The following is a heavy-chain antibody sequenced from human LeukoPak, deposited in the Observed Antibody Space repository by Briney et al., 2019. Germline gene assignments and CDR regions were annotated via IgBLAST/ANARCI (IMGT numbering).Heavy chain of an antibody. Sequence: GGSLRLSCAASGFTFSSYWMHWVRQAPGEGLVWVSRINSDGSSTSYADSVKGRFTISRDNAKNTLYLQMNSLRAEDTAVYYCARDWYAAYCGGDCYSGYFDYWGQGTLVTVSS. J-gene: IGHJ4*02. D-gene: IGHD2-21*02. CDR3: ARDWYAAYCGGDCYSGYFDY. CDR1: GFTFSSYW. CDR2: INSDGSST. V-gene: IGHV3-74*01.